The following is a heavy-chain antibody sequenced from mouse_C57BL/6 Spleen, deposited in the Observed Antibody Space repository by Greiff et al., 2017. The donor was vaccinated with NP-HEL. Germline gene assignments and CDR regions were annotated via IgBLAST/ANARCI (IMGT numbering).Heavy chain of an antibody. CDR3: AKGITTVVATDFDY. J-gene: IGHJ2*01. CDR1: GYAFSSSW. CDR2: IYPGDGDT. Sequence: VQLQQSGPELVKPGASVKISCTASGYAFSSSWMNWVKQRPGKGLEWIGRIYPGDGDTNYNGKFKGKATLTADKSSSTAYMQLSSLTSEDSAVYFCAKGITTVVATDFDYWGQGTTLTVSS. V-gene: IGHV1-82*01. D-gene: IGHD1-1*01.